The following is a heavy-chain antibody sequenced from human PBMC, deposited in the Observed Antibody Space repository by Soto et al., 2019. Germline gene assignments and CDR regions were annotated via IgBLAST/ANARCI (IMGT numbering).Heavy chain of an antibody. V-gene: IGHV1-69*13. Sequence: SVKVSCKASGGTFSSYAISWVRQAPGQGLEWMGGIIPIFGTANYAQKFQGRVTITADESTSTAYMELSSLRSEDTAVYYCAIDRNLNYYDSSGYYYPSGMDVWGQGTTVTVSS. CDR1: GGTFSSYA. CDR3: AIDRNLNYYDSSGYYYPSGMDV. J-gene: IGHJ6*02. D-gene: IGHD3-22*01. CDR2: IIPIFGTA.